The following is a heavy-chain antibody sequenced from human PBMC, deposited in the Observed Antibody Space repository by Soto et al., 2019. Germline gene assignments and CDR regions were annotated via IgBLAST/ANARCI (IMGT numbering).Heavy chain of an antibody. CDR1: GFTFSSYG. Sequence: SGGSLRLSCAASGFTFSSYGMHWVRQAPGKGLEWVAVISYDGSNKYYADSVKGRFTISRDNSKNTLYLQMNSLRAEDTAVYYCAKFWKGLRGDFDYWGQGTLVTVSS. V-gene: IGHV3-30*18. CDR3: AKFWKGLRGDFDY. D-gene: IGHD3-3*01. CDR2: ISYDGSNK. J-gene: IGHJ4*02.